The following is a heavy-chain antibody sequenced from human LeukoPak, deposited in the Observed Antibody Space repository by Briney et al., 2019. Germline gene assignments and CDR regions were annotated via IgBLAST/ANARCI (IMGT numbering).Heavy chain of an antibody. Sequence: GRSLRLSCAASGFTFSSYAMHWVRQAPGKGLEWVAVISYDGSNKYYADSVKGRSTISRDNSKNTLHLQMNSLRTEDTAVYYCARVKGGIAAAGNYFDYWGQGTLVTVSS. CDR1: GFTFSSYA. CDR2: ISYDGSNK. D-gene: IGHD6-13*01. V-gene: IGHV3-30-3*01. CDR3: ARVKGGIAAAGNYFDY. J-gene: IGHJ4*02.